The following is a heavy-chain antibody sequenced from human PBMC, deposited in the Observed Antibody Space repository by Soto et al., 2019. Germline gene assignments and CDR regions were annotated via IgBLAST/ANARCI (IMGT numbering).Heavy chain of an antibody. CDR1: GGSISSYY. CDR3: ARGPIAVADY. J-gene: IGHJ4*02. CDR2: IYYSGST. D-gene: IGHD6-19*01. V-gene: IGHV4-59*01. Sequence: SETLSLTCTVSGGSISSYYWSWIRQPPGKGLEWIGYIYYSGSTNYNPSLKSRVTISVDTSKNQFSLKLSSVTAADTAVYYCARGPIAVADYWGQGTLVTVSS.